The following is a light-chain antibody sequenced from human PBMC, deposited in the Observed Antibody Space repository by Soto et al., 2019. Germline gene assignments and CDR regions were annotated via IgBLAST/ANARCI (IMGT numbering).Light chain of an antibody. CDR3: KQYYGPLYT. CDR1: QSISSW. CDR2: DAS. Sequence: DIQMTQSPSTLSASVGDRVTITCRASQSISSWLAWYQQKPGKVPQVLIYDASTLESGVQSRFSGSGSGTEFTITISSLQPDECATYDCKQYYGPLYTFGQGTKLEI. J-gene: IGKJ2*01. V-gene: IGKV1-5*01.